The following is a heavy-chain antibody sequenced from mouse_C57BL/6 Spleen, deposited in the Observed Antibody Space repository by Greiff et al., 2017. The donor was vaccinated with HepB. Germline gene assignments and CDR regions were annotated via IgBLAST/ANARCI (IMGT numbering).Heavy chain of an antibody. J-gene: IGHJ2*01. CDR2: IDPSDSET. CDR3: ARGGLRLFDD. CDR1: GYTFTSYW. D-gene: IGHD1-1*02. Sequence: VQLQQPGAELVRPGSSVKLSCKASGYTFTSYWMHWVKQRPIQGLEWIGNIDPSDSETHYNQKFKDKATLTVDKSSSAANMQISSLTSEDSAVYYCARGGLRLFDDWGQGTTLTVSS. V-gene: IGHV1-52*01.